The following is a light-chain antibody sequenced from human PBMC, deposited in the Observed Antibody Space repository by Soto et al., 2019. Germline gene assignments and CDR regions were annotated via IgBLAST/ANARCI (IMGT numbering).Light chain of an antibody. CDR2: DAS. V-gene: IGKV1-5*01. CDR3: QQSYDTPRT. Sequence: DIQMTQSPSTLSASVGDRVTITCRASQSISSWLAWYQQKPGKAPKLLIYDASSLESGVPSRFSGSGSGTDFTLTIDGLQPEDFATYYCQQSYDTPRTFGQGTKVDIK. J-gene: IGKJ1*01. CDR1: QSISSW.